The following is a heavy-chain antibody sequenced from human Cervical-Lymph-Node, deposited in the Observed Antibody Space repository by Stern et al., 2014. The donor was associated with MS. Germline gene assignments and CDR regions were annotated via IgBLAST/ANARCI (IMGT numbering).Heavy chain of an antibody. D-gene: IGHD5-18*01. CDR1: GDTFTTYG. J-gene: IGHJ6*02. CDR2: ISVYNGET. V-gene: IGHV1-18*01. Sequence: QVQLGQSGAEVKKAGASVKVSCKASGDTFTTYGISWVRQAPGQGLEWMGWISVYNGETNFAQRVQDRVSMTRDTSTSTTYMELRSLRSDDTAVYYCARDGVGLDGYSHFHGMDVWGQGTTVTVSS. CDR3: ARDGVGLDGYSHFHGMDV.